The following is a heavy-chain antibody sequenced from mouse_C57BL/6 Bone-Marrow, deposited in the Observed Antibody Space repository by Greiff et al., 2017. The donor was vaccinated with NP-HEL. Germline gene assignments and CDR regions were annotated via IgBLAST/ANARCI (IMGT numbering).Heavy chain of an antibody. CDR2: ISDGGSYT. D-gene: IGHD3-2*02. Sequence: EVQRVESGGGLVKPGGSLKLSCAASGFTFSSYAMSWVRQTPEKRLEWVATISDGGSYTYYPDNVKGRFTISRDNAKNNLYLQMSHLKSEDTAMYYCARAAQATFSYAMDYWGQGTSVTVSS. CDR3: ARAAQATFSYAMDY. J-gene: IGHJ4*01. CDR1: GFTFSSYA. V-gene: IGHV5-4*01.